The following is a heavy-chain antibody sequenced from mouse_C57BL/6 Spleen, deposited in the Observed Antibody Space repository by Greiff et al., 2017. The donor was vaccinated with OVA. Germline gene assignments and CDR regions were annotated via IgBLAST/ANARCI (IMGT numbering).Heavy chain of an antibody. J-gene: IGHJ1*03. D-gene: IGHD2-3*01. CDR1: GFTFSSYA. Sequence: EVKVVESGEGLVKPGGSLKLSCAASGFTFSSYAMSWVRQTPEKRLEWVAYISSGGDYIYYADTVKGRFTISRDNARNTLYLQMSSLKSEDTAMYYCTRDGPSNPWYFDVWGTGTTVTVSS. V-gene: IGHV5-9-1*02. CDR3: TRDGPSNPWYFDV. CDR2: ISSGGDYI.